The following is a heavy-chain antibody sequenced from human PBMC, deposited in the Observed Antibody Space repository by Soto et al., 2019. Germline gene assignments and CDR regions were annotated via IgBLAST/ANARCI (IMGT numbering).Heavy chain of an antibody. D-gene: IGHD3-22*01. CDR3: ARIQRISMIVVSKPYFDY. Sequence: VTLKESGPVLVKPTETLTLTCTVSGFSLSNPRMGVSWIRQPPGKALEWLAHIFSNDEKSYSTSLKSRLTISRDTSKSQVVLTMTNMDPVDTATYYCARIQRISMIVVSKPYFDYWGQGALVTVSS. CDR2: IFSNDEK. V-gene: IGHV2-26*01. CDR1: GFSLSNPRMG. J-gene: IGHJ4*02.